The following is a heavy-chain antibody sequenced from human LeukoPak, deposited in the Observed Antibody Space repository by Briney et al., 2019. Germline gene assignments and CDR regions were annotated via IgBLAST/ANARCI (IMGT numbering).Heavy chain of an antibody. CDR2: IYYSGST. CDR3: AXVYYXXXMDV. Sequence: SETLSLTCTVSGGSISSYYWSWIRQPPGKGLEWIGYIYYSGSTNYNPSLKSRVTISVDTSKNQFSLKLSSVTAADTAVYYCAXVYYXXXMDVWGKXXTVXVS. V-gene: IGHV4-59*01. J-gene: IGHJ6*03. CDR1: GGSISSYY.